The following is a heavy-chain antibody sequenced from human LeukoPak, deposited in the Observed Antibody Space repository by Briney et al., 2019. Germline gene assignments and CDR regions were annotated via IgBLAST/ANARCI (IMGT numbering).Heavy chain of an antibody. V-gene: IGHV3-66*01. Sequence: PGGSLRLSCAASGITVSSNYLSWVRQAPGKGLEWVSTIYSGGSTYYADSVTGRFTISRDNSKNTLYLQMNSLRAEDTAVYYCARDGAVLTGYYDYWGQGTLVTVSS. J-gene: IGHJ4*02. D-gene: IGHD3-9*01. CDR1: GITVSSNY. CDR3: ARDGAVLTGYYDY. CDR2: IYSGGST.